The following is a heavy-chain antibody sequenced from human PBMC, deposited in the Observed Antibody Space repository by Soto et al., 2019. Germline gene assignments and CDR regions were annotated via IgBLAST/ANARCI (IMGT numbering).Heavy chain of an antibody. CDR3: VRGGKYRLQETYFFDY. D-gene: IGHD4-4*01. Sequence: QLQLQESGPGLVKPSETLSLSCSVSGGSTSNSNFYWGWIRQPPGRGLEWLGSIDYSGNTYYNPSVKSRVPISVDTSKSQFSVQLTSVTAADTAVYYCVRGGKYRLQETYFFDYWGQGALVTVSS. V-gene: IGHV4-39*01. CDR1: GGSTSNSNFY. J-gene: IGHJ4*02. CDR2: IDYSGNT.